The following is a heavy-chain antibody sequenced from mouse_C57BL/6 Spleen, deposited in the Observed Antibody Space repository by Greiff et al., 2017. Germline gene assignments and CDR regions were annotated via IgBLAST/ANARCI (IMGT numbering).Heavy chain of an antibody. CDR2: ISDGGSYT. D-gene: IGHD2-3*01. J-gene: IGHJ3*01. CDR1: GFTFSSYA. CDR3: ARDHDGSRGFAY. V-gene: IGHV5-4*01. Sequence: EVKLVESGGGLVKPGGSLKLSCAASGFTFSSYAMSWVRQTPEKRLEWVATISDGGSYTYYPDNVKGRFTLSRDNAKNNLYLQMSHLKSEDTAMYYCARDHDGSRGFAYWGQGTLVTVSA.